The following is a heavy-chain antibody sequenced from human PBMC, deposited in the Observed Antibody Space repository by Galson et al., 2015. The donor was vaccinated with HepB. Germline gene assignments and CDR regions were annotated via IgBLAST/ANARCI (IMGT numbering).Heavy chain of an antibody. CDR1: GFTFNNFW. CDR2: IKQDGSEK. V-gene: IGHV3-7*03. CDR3: ARHYDYVWGSYRIPGGYFDY. J-gene: IGHJ4*02. D-gene: IGHD3-16*02. Sequence: SLRLSCAASGFTFNNFWMSWVRQAPGKGLEWVANIKQDGSEKYYVDSVKGRFTISRDNAKNSLYLQMNSLRAEDTAVYYCARHYDYVWGSYRIPGGYFDYWGQGTLVT.